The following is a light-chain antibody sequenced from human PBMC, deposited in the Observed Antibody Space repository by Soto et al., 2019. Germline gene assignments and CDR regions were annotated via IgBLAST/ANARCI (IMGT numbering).Light chain of an antibody. J-gene: IGKJ1*01. CDR3: LQHNSYPWT. CDR1: QSLSRGY. Sequence: EILMTQSPGTLSLSPGERVTLSCRASQSLSRGYLAWYQQKFGQAPRLLIYDASRRATGIPERFRGSGSGTEFTLTISSLQPEDFETYYCLQHNSYPWTFGQGTKVDIK. V-gene: IGKV3-20*01. CDR2: DAS.